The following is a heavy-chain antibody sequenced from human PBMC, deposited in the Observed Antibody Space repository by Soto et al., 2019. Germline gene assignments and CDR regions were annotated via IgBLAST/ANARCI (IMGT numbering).Heavy chain of an antibody. J-gene: IGHJ5*02. CDR3: ARHSLALRKNSWFDP. V-gene: IGHV4-39*01. CDR1: GDSIISSDFY. D-gene: IGHD3-3*02. CDR2: IFYLGSS. Sequence: ETLSLTCTVSGDSIISSDFYWGWVRQPPGKGLEWIGSIFYLGSSYYNPSLKSRVTMSVDTSKNQFSLRLRSVTTADTALYFCARHSLALRKNSWFDPWGQGIMVTVSS.